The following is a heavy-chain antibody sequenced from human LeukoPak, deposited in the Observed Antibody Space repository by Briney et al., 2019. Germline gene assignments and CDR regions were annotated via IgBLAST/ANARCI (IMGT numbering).Heavy chain of an antibody. CDR3: ARVRAIRRGFDY. Sequence: GRSLRLSCAASGFTFSSYAMHWVRQAPGKGLEWVAVISYHGSNKYYADSVKGRFTISRDNSKNTLYLQMNSLRAENTAVYYCARVRAIRRGFDYWGQGTLVTVSS. D-gene: IGHD3-3*01. CDR1: GFTFSSYA. CDR2: ISYHGSNK. V-gene: IGHV3-30-3*01. J-gene: IGHJ4*02.